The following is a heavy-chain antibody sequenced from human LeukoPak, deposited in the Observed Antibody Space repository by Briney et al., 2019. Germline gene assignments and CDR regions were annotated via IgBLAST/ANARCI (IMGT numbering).Heavy chain of an antibody. Sequence: GESLRLSCAASGFSFSDDYMSWIRQAPGQGLEWVSYISNTGSYTNYADSVRGRFTISRDNAKNSLYLQMNSLRDEDTAVYYCARDQEGQIGTWAEMDRFDYWGQGTLVTVSS. CDR1: GFSFSDDY. CDR2: ISNTGSYT. CDR3: ARDQEGQIGTWAEMDRFDY. V-gene: IGHV3-11*06. J-gene: IGHJ4*02. D-gene: IGHD1-26*01.